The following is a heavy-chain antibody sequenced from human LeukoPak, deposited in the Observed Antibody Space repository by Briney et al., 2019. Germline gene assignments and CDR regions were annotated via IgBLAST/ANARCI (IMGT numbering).Heavy chain of an antibody. CDR3: ARDEVFSSFDY. Sequence: PGGSLRLSCAASGFTFSSYAMHWVRQAPGKGLEGVAVISYDGSNKYYADSVKGRFTISRGNSKNTLYLQMNSLRAEDTAVYHCARDEVFSSFDYWGQGTLVTVSS. CDR2: ISYDGSNK. D-gene: IGHD3-10*02. J-gene: IGHJ4*02. CDR1: GFTFSSYA. V-gene: IGHV3-30-3*01.